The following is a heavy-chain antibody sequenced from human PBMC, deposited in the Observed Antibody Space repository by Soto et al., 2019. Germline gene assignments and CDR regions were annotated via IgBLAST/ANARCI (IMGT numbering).Heavy chain of an antibody. V-gene: IGHV3-23*01. CDR3: AKDYGDYYNYFDY. Sequence: PGGSLRLSCAASGFTFSSYAMSWVRQAPGKGLEWVSAISGSGGSTYYADSVKGRFTISRDNSKNTLYLQMNSLRAEDMAVYYCAKDYGDYYNYFDYWGQGTLVTVSS. J-gene: IGHJ4*02. D-gene: IGHD4-17*01. CDR1: GFTFSSYA. CDR2: ISGSGGST.